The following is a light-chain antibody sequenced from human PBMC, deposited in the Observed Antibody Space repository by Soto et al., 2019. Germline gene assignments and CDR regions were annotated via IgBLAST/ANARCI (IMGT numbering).Light chain of an antibody. CDR1: KSISSW. J-gene: IGKJ1*01. CDR2: KAS. CDR3: QQYNSYWT. V-gene: IGKV1-5*03. Sequence: DIQMTQSPSTLSASVGDRVTILCRASKSISSWLAWYQQKPGKAPKLLIYKASSLESGVPSRFSGSGSGTEFTLTISSLQPDDFATYYCQQYNSYWTFGQGTKVEIK.